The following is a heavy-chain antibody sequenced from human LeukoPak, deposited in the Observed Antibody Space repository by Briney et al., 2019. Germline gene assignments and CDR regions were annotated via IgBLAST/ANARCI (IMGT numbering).Heavy chain of an antibody. V-gene: IGHV3-23*01. D-gene: IGHD6-19*01. J-gene: IGHJ4*02. CDR2: ISGSGGST. CDR3: AKDRTYSSGWSLRNY. Sequence: GGSLRLSCAASGFPFSSYAMSWVRQAPGKGLECVSAISGSGGSTYYADSVKGRFTISRDNSKNTLYLQMNSLRAEDTAVYYCAKDRTYSSGWSLRNYWGQGTLVTVSS. CDR1: GFPFSSYA.